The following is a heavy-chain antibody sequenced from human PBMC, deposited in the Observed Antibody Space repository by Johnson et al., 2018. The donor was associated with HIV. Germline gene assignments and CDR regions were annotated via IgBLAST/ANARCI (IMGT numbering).Heavy chain of an antibody. CDR3: ARSVNAGRPFDI. Sequence: QVHLVESGGGLVQHGGSLSLSCAASGFTFSDSYMNWIRQAPGKGLEWVSYISGSDGAIWYADSVKGRFTVSRDNAKNSFYLQMNSLRAEDTAVYYCARSVNAGRPFDIWGQGTLVTVSS. V-gene: IGHV3-11*04. J-gene: IGHJ3*02. D-gene: IGHD2-8*01. CDR2: ISGSDGAI. CDR1: GFTFSDSY.